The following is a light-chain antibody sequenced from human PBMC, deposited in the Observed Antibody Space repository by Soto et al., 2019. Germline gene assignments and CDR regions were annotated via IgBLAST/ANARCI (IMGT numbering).Light chain of an antibody. J-gene: IGLJ1*01. Sequence: QSVLTQPPSASGTPGQRVTISCSGSSSNIGSKTVNWYQQLPGTAPKLLIYSNYQRPSGVPDRFSGSKSGTSASLAISGLQSEDEADYYSSAWDASLYGHVFRTVTKVTVL. CDR2: SNY. V-gene: IGLV1-44*01. CDR3: SAWDASLYGHV. CDR1: SSNIGSKT.